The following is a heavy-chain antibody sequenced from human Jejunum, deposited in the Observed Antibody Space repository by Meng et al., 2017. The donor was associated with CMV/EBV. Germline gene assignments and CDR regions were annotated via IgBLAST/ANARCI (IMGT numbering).Heavy chain of an antibody. CDR1: GGSLSPYY. D-gene: IGHD1-1*01. J-gene: IGHJ4*02. Sequence: QVQLQQWGAGLLTSSVTLSRTCAVYGGSLSPYYWTWSRQSPGKGLEWIGEISHGGITNYNPSLKSRVTLLIDTSKNQFSPKLSSVTAADTAVYYCGMERVNWGQGILVTVSS. V-gene: IGHV4-34*01. CDR2: ISHGGIT. CDR3: GMERVN.